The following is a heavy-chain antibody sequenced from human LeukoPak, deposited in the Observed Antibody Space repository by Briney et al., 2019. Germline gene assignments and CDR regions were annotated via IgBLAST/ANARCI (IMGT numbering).Heavy chain of an antibody. CDR1: GYTFTSYD. J-gene: IGHJ5*02. V-gene: IGHV1-8*01. CDR3: ARLIPQKWELPGKWFDP. Sequence: ASVKVSCKASGYTFTSYDINWVRQATGQGFEWMGWMNPNSGNTGYAQKFQGRVTMTRNTSISTAYMELSGLRSDDTAVYYCARLIPQKWELPGKWFDPWGQGTLVTVSS. D-gene: IGHD1-26*01. CDR2: MNPNSGNT.